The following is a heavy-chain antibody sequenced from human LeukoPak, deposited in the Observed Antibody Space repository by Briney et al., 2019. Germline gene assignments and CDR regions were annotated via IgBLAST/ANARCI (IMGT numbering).Heavy chain of an antibody. Sequence: GGSLRLSCAASGFTFSNYEVNWVRQAPGKGLEWVSYISGSGSTIYYADSVKGRFTISRDNAKDSLYLQMNSLRAEDTAVYYCARVRSGYSHENYFDYWGQGTLVTASS. CDR3: ARVRSGYSHENYFDY. D-gene: IGHD5-18*01. CDR1: GFTFSNYE. V-gene: IGHV3-48*03. J-gene: IGHJ4*02. CDR2: ISGSGSTI.